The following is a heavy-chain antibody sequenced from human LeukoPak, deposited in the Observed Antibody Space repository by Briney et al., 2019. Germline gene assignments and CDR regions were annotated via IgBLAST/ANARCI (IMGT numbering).Heavy chain of an antibody. CDR3: TRDDYGSGSYYSNNDY. V-gene: IGHV4-34*01. CDR1: GGSISSYY. D-gene: IGHD3-10*01. Sequence: SETLSLTCTVSGGSISSYYWSWIRQPPGKGLEWIGEINHSGSTNYNPSLKSRVTISVDTSKNQFSLKLSSVTAADTAVYYCTRDDYGSGSYYSNNDYWGQGTLVTVSS. CDR2: INHSGST. J-gene: IGHJ4*02.